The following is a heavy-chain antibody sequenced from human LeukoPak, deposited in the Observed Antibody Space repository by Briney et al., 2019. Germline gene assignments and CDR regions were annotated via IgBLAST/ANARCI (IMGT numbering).Heavy chain of an antibody. CDR2: IYYSGST. CDR3: ARGDSGWYLGLGFDY. J-gene: IGHJ4*02. Sequence: PSETLSLTCTVSGGSISSRSYYWGWIRQPPGKGLEWIGSIYYSGSTYYNPSLKSRVTISVDTSKNQFSLKLSSVTAADTAVYYCARGDSGWYLGLGFDYWGQGTLVTVSS. D-gene: IGHD6-19*01. V-gene: IGHV4-39*07. CDR1: GGSISSRSYY.